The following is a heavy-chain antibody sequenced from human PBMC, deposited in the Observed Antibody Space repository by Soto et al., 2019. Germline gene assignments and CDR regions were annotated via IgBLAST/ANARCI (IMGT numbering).Heavy chain of an antibody. D-gene: IGHD1-26*01. CDR1: QVTFIVYS. CDR3: ARGGGRPVNYGWEV. Sequence: PGGSLRLPWDAPQVTFIVYSISCIRHAPGKGLEWVSYITSSSSPIYYADSVKGRFTISRDNAKNSLYLQMSSLRDEDTAVYYCARGGGRPVNYGWEVWGHGTTVT. J-gene: IGHJ6*02. CDR2: ITSSSSPI. V-gene: IGHV3-48*02.